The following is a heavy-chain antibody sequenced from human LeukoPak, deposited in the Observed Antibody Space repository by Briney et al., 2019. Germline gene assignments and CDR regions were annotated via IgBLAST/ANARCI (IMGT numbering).Heavy chain of an antibody. J-gene: IGHJ4*02. D-gene: IGHD5-18*01. CDR1: GYTFTSYY. Sequence: ASVKVSCKASGYTFTSYYMHWVRQAPGQGLEWMGVINPSGGGTSYAQKFQGRVTMTRDMSTSTVYMEVSSLRSEDTAVYYCARGTLVQIWLLALGYWGQGTLVTVSS. CDR2: INPSGGGT. V-gene: IGHV1-46*01. CDR3: ARGTLVQIWLLALGY.